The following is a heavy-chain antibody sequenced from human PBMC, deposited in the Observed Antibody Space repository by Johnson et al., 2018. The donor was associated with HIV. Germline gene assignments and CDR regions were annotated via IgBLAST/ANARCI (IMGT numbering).Heavy chain of an antibody. CDR1: GFTFDDYA. CDR3: AKRVPSKQLVDALDI. D-gene: IGHD6-6*01. CDR2: KRKIDGGTT. V-gene: IGHV3-30*18. Sequence: QVQLVESGGGLVQPGRSLRLSCAASGFTFDDYAMHWVRQAPGKGLEWVGRIKRKIDGGTTDYADSVKDRFTISRDISKNTLYLQMNSLRAEDTAVYYCAKRVPSKQLVDALDIWGRGTMVTVSS. J-gene: IGHJ3*02.